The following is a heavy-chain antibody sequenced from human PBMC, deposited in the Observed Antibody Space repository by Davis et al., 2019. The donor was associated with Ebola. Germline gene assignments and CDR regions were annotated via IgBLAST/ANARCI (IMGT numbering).Heavy chain of an antibody. Sequence: PGGSLRLSCDIYGGSLSAYYWTWIRQSPGKGLEWIGETNHRGITNYKSSLQSRVTISADTSNNRVSLRLTSVTAADTAVYFCASFGYTSSATELWGQGTLVSVSS. J-gene: IGHJ4*02. V-gene: IGHV4-34*01. CDR1: GGSLSAYY. CDR3: ASFGYTSSATEL. D-gene: IGHD5-12*01. CDR2: TNHRGIT.